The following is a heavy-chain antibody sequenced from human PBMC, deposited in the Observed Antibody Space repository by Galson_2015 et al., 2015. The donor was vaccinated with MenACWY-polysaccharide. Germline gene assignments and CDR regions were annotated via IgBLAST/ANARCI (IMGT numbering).Heavy chain of an antibody. CDR3: ARSGTSTSWLYYYYGMDV. Sequence: ETLSLPCPVSGGPLSGSYWSWTRQPPGKGLEWIGYIYYSGSTNYNPSLKSRVTMSLDISKNQFSLKLSSVTAADTAVYYCARSGTSTSWLYYYYGMDVWGQGTTVTVSS. CDR2: IYYSGST. J-gene: IGHJ6*02. CDR1: GGPLSGSY. D-gene: IGHD2-2*01. V-gene: IGHV4-59*01.